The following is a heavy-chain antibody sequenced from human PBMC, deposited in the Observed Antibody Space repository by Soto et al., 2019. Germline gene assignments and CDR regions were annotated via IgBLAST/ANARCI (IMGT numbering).Heavy chain of an antibody. CDR2: INPSGGST. D-gene: IGHD1-26*01. CDR3: AIDGGSYFKVVDI. J-gene: IGHJ3*02. CDR1: GYTFTSYY. V-gene: IGHV1-46*01. Sequence: ASVKVSCKASGYTFTSYYMHWVRQAPGQGLEWMGIINPSGGSTSYAQKFQGRVTMTRDTSTSTVYMELSSLRSEDTAVYYCAIDGGSYFKVVDIWGQGTMVTV.